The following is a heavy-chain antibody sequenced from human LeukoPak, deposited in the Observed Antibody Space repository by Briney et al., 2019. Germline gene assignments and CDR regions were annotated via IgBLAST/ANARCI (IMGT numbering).Heavy chain of an antibody. CDR2: IIPIFGTA. V-gene: IGHV1-69*13. CDR1: GGTFSSYA. Sequence: SVKVSCKASGGTFSSYAINWVRQAPGQGLEWMGGIIPIFGTANYAQKFQGRVTITADGSTSTAYMELSSLRSEDTAVYYCAQGIVAKARYYFDYWGQGTLVTVSS. CDR3: AQGIVAKARYYFDY. D-gene: IGHD5-12*01. J-gene: IGHJ4*02.